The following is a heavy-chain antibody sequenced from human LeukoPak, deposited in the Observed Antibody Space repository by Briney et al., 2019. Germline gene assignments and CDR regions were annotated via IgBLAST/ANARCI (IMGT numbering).Heavy chain of an antibody. D-gene: IGHD3-10*02. CDR1: GFTFSSYE. CDR3: AELGITMIGGV. V-gene: IGHV3-48*03. CDR2: ISNSGNIK. Sequence: GGSLRLSCAASGFTFSSYEMNWVRQAPGKGLEWVSYISNSGNIKYYADSVKGRFTISRDNAKNSLYLQMNSLRAEDTAVYYCAELGITMIGGVWGKGTTVTISS. J-gene: IGHJ6*04.